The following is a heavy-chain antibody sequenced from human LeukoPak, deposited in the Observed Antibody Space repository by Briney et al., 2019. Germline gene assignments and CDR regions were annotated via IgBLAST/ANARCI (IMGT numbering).Heavy chain of an antibody. Sequence: GASVKVSCKASGYTFTGYYMHWVRQAPGQGLEWMGWINPNSGGTNYAQKFQGRVTMTRDTSISTAYMELSRLRSDDTAVYYCARGGLGVTTYEAFDIWGQGTMVTVSS. V-gene: IGHV1-2*02. CDR2: INPNSGGT. D-gene: IGHD4-11*01. CDR1: GYTFTGYY. J-gene: IGHJ3*02. CDR3: ARGGLGVTTYEAFDI.